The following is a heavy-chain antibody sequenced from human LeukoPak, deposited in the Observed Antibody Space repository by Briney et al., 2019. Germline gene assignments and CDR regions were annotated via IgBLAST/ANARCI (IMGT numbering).Heavy chain of an antibody. Sequence: ASVKVSXKVSGYTFTDYYMHWVQQAPGKGLEWMGLVDPEDGETIYAEKFQGRVTITADTSTDTAYMELSSLRSEDTAVYYCATMLSYDFWSLVGVSVPWGQGTLVTVSS. J-gene: IGHJ5*02. V-gene: IGHV1-69-2*01. D-gene: IGHD3-3*01. CDR3: ATMLSYDFWSLVGVSVP. CDR2: VDPEDGET. CDR1: GYTFTDYY.